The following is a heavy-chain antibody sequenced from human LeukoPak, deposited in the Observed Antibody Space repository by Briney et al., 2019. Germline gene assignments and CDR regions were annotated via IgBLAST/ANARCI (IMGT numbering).Heavy chain of an antibody. Sequence: GGSLRLSCAASGFTFSSYEMNWVRQAPGKGLEWVSFLSSSGTTKYYADSVKGRFTISRDNSKNTLYLQMNSLRAEDTAFYYCAKGSAQYYFDSWGQGTLVTVSS. CDR1: GFTFSSYE. D-gene: IGHD3-10*01. V-gene: IGHV3-48*03. CDR3: AKGSAQYYFDS. J-gene: IGHJ4*02. CDR2: LSSSGTTK.